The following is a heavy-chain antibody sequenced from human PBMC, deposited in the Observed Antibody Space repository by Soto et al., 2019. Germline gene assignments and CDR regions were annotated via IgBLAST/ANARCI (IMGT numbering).Heavy chain of an antibody. V-gene: IGHV1-18*01. CDR3: ARVEGEYDFWSGYSGYFDY. CDR2: ISAYNGNT. J-gene: IGHJ4*02. D-gene: IGHD3-3*01. CDR1: GYTFTSYG. Sequence: QVQLVQSGAEVKKPGASVKVSCKASGYTFTSYGISWVRQAPGQGLEWMGWISAYNGNTNCAQKLQGRVTMTTDTSTSTAYMELRSLRSDDTAVYYCARVEGEYDFWSGYSGYFDYWGQGTLVTVSS.